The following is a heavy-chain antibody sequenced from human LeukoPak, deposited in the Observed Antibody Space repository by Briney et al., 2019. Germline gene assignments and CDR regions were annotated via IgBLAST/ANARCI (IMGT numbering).Heavy chain of an antibody. V-gene: IGHV1-3*01. CDR3: ARADDFWSGLYYFDY. J-gene: IGHJ4*02. D-gene: IGHD3-3*01. Sequence: ASVKVSCKASGYTFTSYAMHWVRQAPGQRLEWMGWINAGNGNTKYSQKFQGRVTITRDTSASTAYMELSSLRSEDRAVYYCARADDFWSGLYYFDYRGQGTLVTVSS. CDR2: INAGNGNT. CDR1: GYTFTSYA.